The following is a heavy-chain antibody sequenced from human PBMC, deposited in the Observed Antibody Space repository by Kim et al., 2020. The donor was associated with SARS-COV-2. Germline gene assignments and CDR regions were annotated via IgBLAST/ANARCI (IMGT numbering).Heavy chain of an antibody. J-gene: IGHJ2*01. CDR1: GFTFSSYW. Sequence: GGSLRLSCAASGFTFSSYWMHWVRQAPGKGLVWVSRINSDGSSTSYADSVKGRFTISRDNAKNTLYLQMNSLRAEDTAVYYCARARVVVTAIHIGWYFDLWGRGTLVTVSS. CDR2: INSDGSST. CDR3: ARARVVVTAIHIGWYFDL. V-gene: IGHV3-74*01. D-gene: IGHD2-21*02.